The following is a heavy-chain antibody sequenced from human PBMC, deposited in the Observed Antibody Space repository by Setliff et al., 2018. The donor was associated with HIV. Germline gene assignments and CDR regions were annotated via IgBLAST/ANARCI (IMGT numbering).Heavy chain of an antibody. J-gene: IGHJ4*02. D-gene: IGHD2-2*01. V-gene: IGHV1-18*01. CDR3: ARDWVVAAGVMGDY. CDR2: ISAYNGNT. Sequence: ASVKVSCKASGGTFSSYAISWVRQAPGQGLEWMGWISAYNGNTKYAQKLQGRVTMTTDTSTSTAYMELWSLRSDDTAVYYCARDWVVAAGVMGDYWGQGTLVTVSS. CDR1: GGTFSSYA.